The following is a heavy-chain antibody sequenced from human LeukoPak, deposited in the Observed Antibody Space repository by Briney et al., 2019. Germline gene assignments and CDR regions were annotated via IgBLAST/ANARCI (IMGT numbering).Heavy chain of an antibody. J-gene: IGHJ4*02. Sequence: PGGSLRLSCAASGFTFSSYEMNWVRQAPGKGLESASYISSSGSTIYYAGSVKGRFTISRDNAKNSLYLQMNSLRAEDTAVYYCARDSGYGFGYYFDYWGQGTLVTVSS. CDR2: ISSSGSTI. CDR3: ARDSGYGFGYYFDY. D-gene: IGHD5-12*01. V-gene: IGHV3-48*03. CDR1: GFTFSSYE.